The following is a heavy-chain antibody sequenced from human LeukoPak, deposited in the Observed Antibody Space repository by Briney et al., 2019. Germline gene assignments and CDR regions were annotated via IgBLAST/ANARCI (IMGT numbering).Heavy chain of an antibody. CDR1: GFTFSRYW. CDR3: AKGLRTGVGPYMGYHYYMDV. D-gene: IGHD3-16*01. CDR2: INSEGSST. J-gene: IGHJ6*03. Sequence: GGSLRLSCAASGFTFSRYWMHWVRQPPGKGLVWVSCINSEGSSTSYADSVKGRFTISRDNAKNTLYLQMNSLRDEDTGVYYCAKGLRTGVGPYMGYHYYMDVWGKGATVTVSS. V-gene: IGHV3-74*01.